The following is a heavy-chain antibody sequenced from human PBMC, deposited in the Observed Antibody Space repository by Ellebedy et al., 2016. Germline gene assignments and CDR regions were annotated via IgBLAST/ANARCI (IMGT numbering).Heavy chain of an antibody. V-gene: IGHV3-11*01. D-gene: IGHD2-2*01. CDR3: ARWQGFCSITSCYRWFDT. CDR2: ISSSGDTM. J-gene: IGHJ5*02. Sequence: GESLKISXAASGFTFSDYYMNWIRQAPGKGPEWVSYISSSGDTMYYTDSVKGRFTISRDNAKNSLFLQMNSLRAEDTAVYYCARWQGFCSITSCYRWFDTWGQGTLVTVSS. CDR1: GFTFSDYY.